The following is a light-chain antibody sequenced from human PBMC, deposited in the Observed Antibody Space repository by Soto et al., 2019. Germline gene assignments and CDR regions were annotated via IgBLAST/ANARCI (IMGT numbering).Light chain of an antibody. Sequence: ELVLTQSPGTLSLSPGERAALSCRASRSVASRYLAWYQQKPGQAPRLLIYGASSRATGIPDRFSGSGSGTDFTLTISRLEPEDFAVYHCHQYGYSPNTFGQGTKLEIK. CDR3: HQYGYSPNT. V-gene: IGKV3-20*01. CDR2: GAS. CDR1: RSVASRY. J-gene: IGKJ2*01.